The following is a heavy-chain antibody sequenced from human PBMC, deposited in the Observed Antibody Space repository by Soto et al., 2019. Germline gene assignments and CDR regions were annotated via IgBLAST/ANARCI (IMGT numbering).Heavy chain of an antibody. J-gene: IGHJ4*02. CDR3: ARLGVTPYAPEY. CDR1: ANSFTPSW. V-gene: IGHV5-51*01. CDR2: IYRGDSDT. Sequence: GETLKISCKRSANSFTPSWIACVRQQHGKALAWVLMIYRGDSDTCYSRSLQGQVSISADKSNSTAYLQWGSLMASATAIYYCARLGVTPYAPEYWRQGTLVIVCS. D-gene: IGHD2-2*01.